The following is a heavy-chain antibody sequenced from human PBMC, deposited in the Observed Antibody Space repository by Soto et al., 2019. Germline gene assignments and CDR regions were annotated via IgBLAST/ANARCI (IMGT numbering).Heavy chain of an antibody. CDR2: IFWDDDK. V-gene: IGHV2-5*02. J-gene: IGHJ4*02. D-gene: IGHD6-13*01. Sequence: SGPTLVNPTQTLTLTCTFSGFSLSTSGVGVGWIRQPPGKALEWLALIFWDDDKRYSPSLQSRLTITKDTSKNQVVLTMTNIDPVDTATYYCALRRSPYVSRDMYHFDRWGQGALVTVSS. CDR3: ALRRSPYVSRDMYHFDR. CDR1: GFSLSTSGVG.